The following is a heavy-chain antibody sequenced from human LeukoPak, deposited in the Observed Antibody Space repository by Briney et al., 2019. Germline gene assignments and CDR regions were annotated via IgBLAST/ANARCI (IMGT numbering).Heavy chain of an antibody. J-gene: IGHJ4*02. V-gene: IGHV3-15*01. CDR2: IKSKTDRGTT. D-gene: IGHD1-26*01. Sequence: GGSLRLSCAASGFTLNHAWMSWVRQGPGKGLEWVGRIKSKTDRGTTDYAAPVKGRFTISRDDSKNTLYLQMNSLKTEDTAVYYCTWVGAKYYFDYWGQGTLVTVSS. CDR1: GFTLNHAW. CDR3: TWVGAKYYFDY.